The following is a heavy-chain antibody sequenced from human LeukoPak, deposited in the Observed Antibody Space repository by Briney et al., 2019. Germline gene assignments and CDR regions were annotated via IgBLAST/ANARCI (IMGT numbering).Heavy chain of an antibody. Sequence: GGSLRLSCAASGFTFSSYAMSWSRQPPGKGLEWVSAIGGSGGSQYYADSVKGRFTISRDNSKNTLYLQMNSLRAEDTAVYYCAKSPEPTYYYGLPLFYYYYGMDVWGQGTTVTVSS. CDR2: IGGSGGSQ. CDR1: GFTFSSYA. CDR3: AKSPEPTYYYGLPLFYYYYGMDV. V-gene: IGHV3-23*01. D-gene: IGHD3-10*01. J-gene: IGHJ6*02.